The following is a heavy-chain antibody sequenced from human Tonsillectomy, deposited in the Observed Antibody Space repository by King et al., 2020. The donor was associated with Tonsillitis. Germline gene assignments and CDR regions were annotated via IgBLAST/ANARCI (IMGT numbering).Heavy chain of an antibody. CDR3: GRQLTMVRGVIITSRFFDY. CDR1: GGSIDSSSYY. J-gene: IGHJ4*02. Sequence: QLQLQESGPGLVKPSETLSLTCTVSGGSIDSSSYYWGWIRQPPGKGLELIGSIYYSGSAYYNPSLKSRVTISVDTSKNQFSLKLSSVTAAETAVYYCGRQLTMVRGVIITSRFFDYWGQGTQVTVSS. V-gene: IGHV4-39*01. CDR2: IYYSGSA. D-gene: IGHD3-10*01.